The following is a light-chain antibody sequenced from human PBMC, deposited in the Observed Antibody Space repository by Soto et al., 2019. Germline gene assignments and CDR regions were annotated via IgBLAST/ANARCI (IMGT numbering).Light chain of an antibody. J-gene: IGKJ3*01. CDR3: LSLFT. CDR2: DVT. Sequence: EIVLTQSPATLSLSPGERATLSCRASQSVSNYLAWYQQKPGQAPRLLIYDVTNRATGIPARFSGSGSGTDFTLCIYFLEPEAFEVFYCLSLFTFGPGTNVDIK. V-gene: IGKV3-11*01. CDR1: QSVSNY.